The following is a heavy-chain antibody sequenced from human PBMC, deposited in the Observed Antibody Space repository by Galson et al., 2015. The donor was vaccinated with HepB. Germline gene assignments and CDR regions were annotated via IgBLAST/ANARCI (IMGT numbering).Heavy chain of an antibody. CDR2: SRSKADGGTT. D-gene: IGHD3-3*01. CDR3: TTGPEKSWSGDFDY. J-gene: IGHJ4*02. Sequence: SLRLSCAASGFTFTDAWMSWVRQAPGKGLEWVGRSRSKADGGTTDYAAPVKGRFTISRDDSKSMVYLQMNSLKIEDTAVYYCTTGPEKSWSGDFDYWGQGTLVTVSS. V-gene: IGHV3-15*01. CDR1: GFTFTDAW.